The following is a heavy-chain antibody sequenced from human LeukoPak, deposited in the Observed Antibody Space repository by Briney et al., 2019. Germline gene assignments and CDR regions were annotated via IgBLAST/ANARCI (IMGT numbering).Heavy chain of an antibody. V-gene: IGHV3-11*01. CDR2: ISSSGSTI. CDR1: GFTFSDYY. CDR3: ARTYYYDSSGYYYH. J-gene: IGHJ4*02. D-gene: IGHD3-22*01. Sequence: GGSLRLSCAASGFTFSDYYMSWIRQAPGKGLEWVSYISSSGSTIYYAVSVKGRFTISRDNAKNSLYLQMNSLRAEDTAVYYCARTYYYDSSGYYYHWGQGTLVTVSS.